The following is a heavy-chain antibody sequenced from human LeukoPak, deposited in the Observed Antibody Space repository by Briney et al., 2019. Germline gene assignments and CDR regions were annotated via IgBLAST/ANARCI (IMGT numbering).Heavy chain of an antibody. CDR2: ISSSSSYI. Sequence: KSGGSLRLSCAASGFTFSSYSMNWVRQAPGKGLEWVSSISSSSSYIYYADSVKGRFTISRDNAKNSLYLQMNSLRAEDTAIYYCAKAFSPADRSCYLGFDYWGQGTLVTVSS. V-gene: IGHV3-21*04. CDR3: AKAFSPADRSCYLGFDY. J-gene: IGHJ4*02. D-gene: IGHD2-21*02. CDR1: GFTFSSYS.